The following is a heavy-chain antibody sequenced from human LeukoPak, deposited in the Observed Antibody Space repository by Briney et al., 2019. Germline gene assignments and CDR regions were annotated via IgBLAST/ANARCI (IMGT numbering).Heavy chain of an antibody. CDR3: GGYCSSTSCRDAFDI. CDR1: GGSISSSNW. Sequence: SETLSLTCAVSGGSISSSNWWSWVRQPPGKGLEWIGEIYHSGSTNYNPSLKSRVTISVDKSKNQFSLKLSSVTAADTAVYYCGGYCSSTSCRDAFDIWGQGTMVTVSS. D-gene: IGHD2-2*01. J-gene: IGHJ3*02. V-gene: IGHV4-4*02. CDR2: IYHSGST.